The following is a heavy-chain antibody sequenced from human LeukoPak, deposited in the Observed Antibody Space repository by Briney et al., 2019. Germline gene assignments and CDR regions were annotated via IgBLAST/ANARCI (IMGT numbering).Heavy chain of an antibody. Sequence: GGSLRLSCAAYGFTFSNAWMSWVRQAPGKGLEWVGHIKSKTYGGTTDYAAPVKGRFTISRDDSKNTVNLQMNSLKTEDTAVYYCNTDSAAEAGSVDYWGQGTLVTVSS. D-gene: IGHD6-19*01. CDR2: IKSKTYGGTT. J-gene: IGHJ4*02. V-gene: IGHV3-15*01. CDR3: NTDSAAEAGSVDY. CDR1: GFTFSNAW.